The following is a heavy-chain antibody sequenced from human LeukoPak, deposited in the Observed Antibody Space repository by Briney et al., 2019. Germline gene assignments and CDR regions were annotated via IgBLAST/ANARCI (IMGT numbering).Heavy chain of an antibody. CDR3: AKVAAAGLRNYYYYYMDV. D-gene: IGHD6-13*01. CDR1: GFTFDDYG. J-gene: IGHJ6*03. V-gene: IGHV3-20*04. Sequence: GGSLRLSCAASGFTFDDYGMSWVRQAPGKGLEWVSGINWNGGSTGYADSVKGRFTISRDNSKNTLYLQMNGLRAEDTAVYYCAKVAAAGLRNYYYYYMDVWGKGTTVTISS. CDR2: INWNGGST.